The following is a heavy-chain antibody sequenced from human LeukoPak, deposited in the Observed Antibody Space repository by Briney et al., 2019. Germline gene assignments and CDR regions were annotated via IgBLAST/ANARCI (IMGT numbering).Heavy chain of an antibody. CDR1: GYSFTNYW. V-gene: IGHV5-51*01. CDR3: ARQVLARDAFDI. J-gene: IGHJ3*02. CDR2: IYPGDSDT. Sequence: AEALMISCKASGYSFTNYWIGWVRQMPRKGLERMGIIYPGDSDTRYTPSFQGQVTISADKSITTAYLQWNSLKASDTAMYYCARQVLARDAFDIWGQGTMVTVSS.